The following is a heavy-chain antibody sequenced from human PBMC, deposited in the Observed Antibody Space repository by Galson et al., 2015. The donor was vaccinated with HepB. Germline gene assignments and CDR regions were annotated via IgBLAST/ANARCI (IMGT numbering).Heavy chain of an antibody. D-gene: IGHD2-15*01. Sequence: TLSLTCAVSGGSISSGGYSWSWIRQPPGKGLEWIGYIYHSGSTYYNPSLKSRVTISVDRSKNQFSLKLSSVTAADTAVYYCARGGRVAEDAFDIWGQGTMVTVSS. CDR1: GGSISSGGYS. J-gene: IGHJ3*02. CDR2: IYHSGST. V-gene: IGHV4-30-2*01. CDR3: ARGGRVAEDAFDI.